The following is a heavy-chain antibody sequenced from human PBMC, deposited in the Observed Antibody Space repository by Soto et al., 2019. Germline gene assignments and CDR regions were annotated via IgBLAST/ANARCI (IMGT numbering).Heavy chain of an antibody. CDR3: AKMGFNVEMATITVDY. CDR2: ISGSGGST. V-gene: IGHV3-23*01. Sequence: GGSLRLSCAASGFTFSSYAMSWVRQAPGKGLGWVSAISGSGGSTYYADSVKGRFTISRDNSKNTLYLQMNSLRAEDTAVYYCAKMGFNVEMATITVDYWGQGTLVTVSS. D-gene: IGHD5-12*01. J-gene: IGHJ4*02. CDR1: GFTFSSYA.